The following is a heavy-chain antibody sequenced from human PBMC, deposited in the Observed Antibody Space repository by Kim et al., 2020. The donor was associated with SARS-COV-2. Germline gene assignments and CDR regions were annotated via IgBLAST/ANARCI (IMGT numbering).Heavy chain of an antibody. CDR1: GGPITSFY. CDR3: VRAHGLNYAFLSNYGMDI. Sequence: SETLSLTCTISGGPITSFYWTWIRQAPGKGLEWIGYVYYSGSSGYSPSLESRLTMSMDNSKNQFFLELTSVTEADSAVYYCVRAHGLNYAFLSNYGMDIWGQGTTVIVSS. CDR2: VYYSGSS. J-gene: IGHJ6*02. V-gene: IGHV4-59*13. D-gene: IGHD3-3*01.